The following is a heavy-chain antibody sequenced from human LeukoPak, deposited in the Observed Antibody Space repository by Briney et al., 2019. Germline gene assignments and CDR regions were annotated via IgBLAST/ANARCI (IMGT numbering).Heavy chain of an antibody. CDR1: GFTVSSNY. CDR2: LDSAGDT. D-gene: IGHD3-22*01. Sequence: PGGSLRLSCATSGFTVSSNYMSWVRQAPEKGLEWVSVLDSAGDTYYTDSVKGRFTISRDNAKNSLYLQMNSLRAEDTAVYYCARDSSGYYFDAFDIWGQGTMVTVSS. J-gene: IGHJ3*02. V-gene: IGHV3-66*01. CDR3: ARDSSGYYFDAFDI.